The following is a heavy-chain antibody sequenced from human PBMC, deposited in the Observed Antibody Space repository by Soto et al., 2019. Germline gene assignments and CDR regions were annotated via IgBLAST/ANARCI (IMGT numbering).Heavy chain of an antibody. V-gene: IGHV1-69*13. CDR3: ARGAVAAADLYYFDY. CDR2: IIPIFGTA. CDR1: GGTFSSYA. D-gene: IGHD6-13*01. Sequence: EASVKVSCKASGGTFSSYAISWVRQAPGQGLEWMGGIIPIFGTANYAQKIQGRVTITADESTSTAYMELSSLRSEDTAVYYCARGAVAAADLYYFDYWGQGTLVTVSS. J-gene: IGHJ4*02.